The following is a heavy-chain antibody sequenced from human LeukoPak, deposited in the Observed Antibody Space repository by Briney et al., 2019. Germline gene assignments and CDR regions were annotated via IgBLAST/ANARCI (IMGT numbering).Heavy chain of an antibody. D-gene: IGHD3-3*01. V-gene: IGHV3-21*01. CDR1: EFTFSVYT. Sequence: GGSLRLSCTAYEFTFSVYTMNWVRQAPGKGLEWISSISPSSSSIYYADSVRGRFTVSRDNAKKSLSLQMNSLRVEDTAIYYCARETYNDFWSGLNWFDPWGQGTLVTVSS. CDR3: ARETYNDFWSGLNWFDP. J-gene: IGHJ5*02. CDR2: ISPSSSSI.